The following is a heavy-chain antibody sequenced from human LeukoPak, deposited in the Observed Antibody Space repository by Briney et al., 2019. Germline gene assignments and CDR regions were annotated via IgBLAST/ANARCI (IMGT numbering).Heavy chain of an antibody. Sequence: GGSLRLSCAGSGFTFSSFGTHWVRQAPGKGLEWVIFIQTDGSDKYYADSVKGRFTVSRDNSKNTLYLQMNSLRAEDTAVYYCAREGDYYYMDVWGKGTTVTISS. D-gene: IGHD2-21*01. CDR1: GFTFSSFG. CDR2: IQTDGSDK. V-gene: IGHV3-30*02. J-gene: IGHJ6*03. CDR3: AREGDYYYMDV.